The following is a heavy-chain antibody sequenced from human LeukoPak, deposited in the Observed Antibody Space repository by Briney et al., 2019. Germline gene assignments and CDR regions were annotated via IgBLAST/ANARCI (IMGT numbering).Heavy chain of an antibody. CDR1: GFTFSSYW. J-gene: IGHJ4*02. Sequence: PGGSLRLSCAASGFTFSSYWMHWVRQAPGKGLVWVSRINSDGSSTTYADSVKGRFTISRDNAKNTLYLQMNSLRAEDTAVYYCAREGYDFWSGYYSPYYFDYWGQGTLVTVSS. D-gene: IGHD3-3*01. V-gene: IGHV3-74*01. CDR2: INSDGSST. CDR3: AREGYDFWSGYYSPYYFDY.